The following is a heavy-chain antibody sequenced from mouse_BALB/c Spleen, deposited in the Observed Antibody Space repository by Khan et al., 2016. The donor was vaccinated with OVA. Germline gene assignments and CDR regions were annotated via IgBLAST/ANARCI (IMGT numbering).Heavy chain of an antibody. CDR2: IAPGSGST. D-gene: IGHD1-1*01. CDR3: TRSNYYGSGLYAMVY. V-gene: IGHV1S41*01. Sequence: DLVKPGASVKLSCKASGYTFTSYWINWIKQRTGQGLEWIGRIAPGSGSTSYNEMFKNKAILTVDTFSSTAYIQFSSLSSEVSAVFFCTRSNYYGSGLYAMVYWGQGTAVTVSS. J-gene: IGHJ4*01. CDR1: GYTFTSYW.